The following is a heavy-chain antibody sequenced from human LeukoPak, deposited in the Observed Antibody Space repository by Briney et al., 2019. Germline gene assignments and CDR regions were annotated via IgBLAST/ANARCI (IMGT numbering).Heavy chain of an antibody. CDR3: AKGYYYDSSGYSYFDY. Sequence: GGSLRLSCAASGFTFSSYGMHWVRQAPGKGLEWVAVISYDGGNKYYADSVKGRFTISRDNSKNTLYLQMNSLRAEDTAVYYCAKGYYYDSSGYSYFDYWGQGTLVTVSS. CDR2: ISYDGGNK. D-gene: IGHD3-22*01. V-gene: IGHV3-30*19. J-gene: IGHJ4*02. CDR1: GFTFSSYG.